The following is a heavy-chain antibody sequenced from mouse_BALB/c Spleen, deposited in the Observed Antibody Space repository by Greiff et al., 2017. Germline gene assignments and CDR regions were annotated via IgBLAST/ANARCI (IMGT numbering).Heavy chain of an antibody. Sequence: EVQLQQSGAELVKPGASVKLSCTASGFNIKDTYMHWVKQRPEQGLEWIGRIDPANGNTKYDPKFQGKATITADTSSNTAYLQLSSLTSEDTAVYYCASEGPYYGYGAYWGQGTLVTVSA. J-gene: IGHJ3*01. CDR2: IDPANGNT. D-gene: IGHD1-2*01. V-gene: IGHV14-3*02. CDR1: GFNIKDTY. CDR3: ASEGPYYGYGAY.